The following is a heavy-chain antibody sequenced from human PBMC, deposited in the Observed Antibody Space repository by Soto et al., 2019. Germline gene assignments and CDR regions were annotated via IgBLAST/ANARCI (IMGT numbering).Heavy chain of an antibody. CDR3: ASGRDSSGYFPLDY. CDR2: FDPEDGET. V-gene: IGHV1-24*01. D-gene: IGHD3-22*01. Sequence: GASVKVSCKVSGYTLTGLSMHWVRQAPGKGLEWMGGFDPEDGETIYAQKFQGRVTMTEDTSTDTAYMELSSLRSEDTAVYYCASGRDSSGYFPLDYWGQGTLVTVSS. J-gene: IGHJ4*02. CDR1: GYTLTGLS.